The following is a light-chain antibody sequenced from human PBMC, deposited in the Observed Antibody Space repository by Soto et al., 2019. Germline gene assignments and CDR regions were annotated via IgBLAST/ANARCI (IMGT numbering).Light chain of an antibody. V-gene: IGLV2-11*01. CDR1: SSDVGGYNY. Sequence: QSALTQPRSVSGSPVQSVTISCTGTSSDVGGYNYVSWYQQHPGKAPTLMIYDVSKRPSGVPDRFSGSKSGNTAALTISVLQAEDEADYYCCSYAGSYTLVFGGGTKVTVL. CDR2: DVS. J-gene: IGLJ2*01. CDR3: CSYAGSYTLV.